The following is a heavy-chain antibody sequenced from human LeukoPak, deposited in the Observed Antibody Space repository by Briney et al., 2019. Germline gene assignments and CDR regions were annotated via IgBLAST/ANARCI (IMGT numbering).Heavy chain of an antibody. V-gene: IGHV4-39*01. Sequence: PSETLSLTCTVSGGSISSSTSYWGWIRQPPGKGLEWIGSIYYSGSTSYDPSLKSRVTISVDTSKKQFSLKLDSVTAADTAVCYCARNASDSGTSYFDYWGQGTLVTVSS. CDR3: ARNASDSGTSYFDY. CDR1: GGSISSSTSY. J-gene: IGHJ4*02. CDR2: IYYSGST. D-gene: IGHD1-26*01.